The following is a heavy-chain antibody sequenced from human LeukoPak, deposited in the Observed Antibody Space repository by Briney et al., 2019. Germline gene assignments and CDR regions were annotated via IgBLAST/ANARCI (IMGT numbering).Heavy chain of an antibody. CDR2: INHSGST. V-gene: IGHV4-34*01. J-gene: IGHJ4*02. D-gene: IGHD3-22*01. CDR1: GGSFSGYY. CDR3: ARGKRTRYYYDSSGYPDS. Sequence: PSETLSLTCAVYGGSFSGYYWSWIRQPPGKGLEWIGEINHSGSTNYNPSLKSRVTISVDTSKNRFSLKLSSVTAADTAVYYCARGKRTRYYYDSSGYPDSWGQGTLVTVSS.